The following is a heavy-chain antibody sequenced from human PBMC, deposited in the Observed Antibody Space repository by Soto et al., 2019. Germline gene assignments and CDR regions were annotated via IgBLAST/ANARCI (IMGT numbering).Heavy chain of an antibody. CDR2: ISSGKSNI. D-gene: IGHD3-10*01. J-gene: IGHJ4*02. CDR3: ARDRPGSGSYFNY. Sequence: GGSLRLSCAASGFTFSKYDMNWVRQAPGKGLERVSYISSGKSNIYYAETLKGRFTISRDNAKNSLYLQMNSLRAEDMAIYYCARDRPGSGSYFNYWGQGTLVTVSS. V-gene: IGHV3-48*01. CDR1: GFTFSKYD.